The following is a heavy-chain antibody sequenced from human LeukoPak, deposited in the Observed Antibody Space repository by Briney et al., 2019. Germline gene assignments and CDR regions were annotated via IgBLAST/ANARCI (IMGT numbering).Heavy chain of an antibody. CDR2: IYHSGSS. V-gene: IGHV4-30-2*01. CDR3: ARTLVGATTFDP. J-gene: IGHJ5*02. D-gene: IGHD1-26*01. Sequence: PSETLSLTCTVSGGSISSGGYYWSWIRQPPGKGLEWIGYIYHSGSSHYNPSLKSRATVSVDRSKTQFSLKLSSVTAADTAVYYCARTLVGATTFDPWGQGTLVTVSS. CDR1: GGSISSGGYY.